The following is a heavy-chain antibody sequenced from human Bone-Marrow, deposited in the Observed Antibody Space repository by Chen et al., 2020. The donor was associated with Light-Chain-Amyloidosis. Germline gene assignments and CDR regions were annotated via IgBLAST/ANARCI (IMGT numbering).Heavy chain of an antibody. CDR1: GGPISHNIYY. Sequence: QLQLQESGPGMVKPSETLSLTYTVSGGPISHNIYYWAWIRQPPGQGLEWIGSVYYTGSAYYSPSLKSRVTMSVDTSRNQFSLSLSSVTAADTAIYFCARDTHYDFQNGPLSWFDPWGRGALVTVSS. CDR3: ARDTHYDFQNGPLSWFDP. J-gene: IGHJ5*02. D-gene: IGHD3-3*01. CDR2: VYYTGSA. V-gene: IGHV4-39*07.